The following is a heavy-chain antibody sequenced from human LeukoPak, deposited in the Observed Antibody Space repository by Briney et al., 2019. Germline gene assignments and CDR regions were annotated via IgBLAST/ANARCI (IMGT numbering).Heavy chain of an antibody. CDR3: AKPQPAPLFVPAAIQH. D-gene: IGHD2-2*01. Sequence: GGSQRLSCAAPGFTFSSYGMHWVRQAPGKGLEWVAFIRYDGSNKYYADSVKGRFTISRDNSKNTLYLQMNSLRAEDTAVYYCAKPQPAPLFVPAAIQHWGQGTLVTVSS. CDR1: GFTFSSYG. J-gene: IGHJ1*01. V-gene: IGHV3-30*02. CDR2: IRYDGSNK.